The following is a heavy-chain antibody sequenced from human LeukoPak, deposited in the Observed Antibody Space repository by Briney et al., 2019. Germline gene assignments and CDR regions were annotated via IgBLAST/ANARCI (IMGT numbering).Heavy chain of an antibody. J-gene: IGHJ4*02. D-gene: IGHD5-18*01. CDR2: IKSKSDGGTT. CDR3: TTLRIQLSTDF. CDR1: RFTFSSAW. V-gene: IGHV3-15*01. Sequence: GGSLRLSCAASRFTFSSAWMSWVRQAPGKGLEWDGRIKSKSDGGTTDYAAPVKGRFTISRDNLKNILYLQMNSLKTQDTAVYYCTTLRIQLSTDFWGQGTLVTVSS.